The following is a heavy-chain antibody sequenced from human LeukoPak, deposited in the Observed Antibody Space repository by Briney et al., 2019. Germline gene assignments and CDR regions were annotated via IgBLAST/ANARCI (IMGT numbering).Heavy chain of an antibody. V-gene: IGHV3-11*01. CDR1: GFILSDYY. CDR2: ISRSGSTI. J-gene: IGHJ3*02. Sequence: GGSLRLSCAASGFILSDYYMSWIRQAPGKGLEWVSYISRSGSTIFYADSVKGRFTISRDNAKNSLYLQVNGVRDEDTAVYYCARGLLLRTERQAFDIWGQGTMVTVSS. D-gene: IGHD3-10*01. CDR3: ARGLLLRTERQAFDI.